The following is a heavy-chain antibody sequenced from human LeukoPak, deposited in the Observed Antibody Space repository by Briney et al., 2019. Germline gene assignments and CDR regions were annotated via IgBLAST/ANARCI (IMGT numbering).Heavy chain of an antibody. V-gene: IGHV1-3*01. J-gene: IGHJ4*02. D-gene: IGHD3-16*02. Sequence: GASVTVSCKASGYTFTSYAMHWVRQAPGQRLEWMGWINAGNGNTKYSQKFQGRVTITRDTSASTAYMELSSLRSEDTAVYYCARDTYDYVWGSYRYFPGDFDYWGQGTLVTVSS. CDR2: INAGNGNT. CDR3: ARDTYDYVWGSYRYFPGDFDY. CDR1: GYTFTSYA.